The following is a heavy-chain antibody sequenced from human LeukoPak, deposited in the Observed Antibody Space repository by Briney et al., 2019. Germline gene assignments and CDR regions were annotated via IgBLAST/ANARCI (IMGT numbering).Heavy chain of an antibody. CDR1: GFSFSGHW. Sequence: PGGSLRLSCTASGFSFSGHWMHWARQLPGKGLVWVSRINPTGSTTSYADSVKGRFTVSRDNAKNTLYLQVNNLRAEDTAVYYCARGYNSNWSGLDFWGQGTLLIVSS. CDR2: INPTGSTT. J-gene: IGHJ4*02. D-gene: IGHD6-13*01. CDR3: ARGYNSNWSGLDF. V-gene: IGHV3-74*01.